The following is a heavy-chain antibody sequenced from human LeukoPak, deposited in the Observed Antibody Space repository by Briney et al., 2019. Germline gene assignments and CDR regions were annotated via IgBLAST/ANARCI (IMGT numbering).Heavy chain of an antibody. Sequence: GGSLRLSCTASESTLDHAMHWVRQTPGKGLEWVSGIGWNSARTGYADSVRGRFTISRDNAKNSRYLQMNSLRAEDTALYYCGKDISAGGMDVWGQGTTVTVSS. V-gene: IGHV3-9*01. J-gene: IGHJ6*02. CDR3: GKDISAGGMDV. D-gene: IGHD3-10*01. CDR1: ESTLDHA. CDR2: IGWNSART.